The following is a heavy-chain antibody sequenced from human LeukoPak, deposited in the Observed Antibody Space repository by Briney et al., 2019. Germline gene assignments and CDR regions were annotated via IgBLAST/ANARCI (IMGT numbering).Heavy chain of an antibody. J-gene: IGHJ3*02. CDR2: IGRRGGYI. Sequence: GGSLRLSCAASGFSFLSYWMHWVRQAPGKGLEWVSSIGRRGGYIFYADSVKGRFTISRDNAKNSLYLHMNSLRAEDTALYYCAKENPSDSAVGNAFDIWGQGTMVTVSS. CDR3: AKENPSDSAVGNAFDI. V-gene: IGHV3-21*01. D-gene: IGHD6-19*01. CDR1: GFSFLSYW.